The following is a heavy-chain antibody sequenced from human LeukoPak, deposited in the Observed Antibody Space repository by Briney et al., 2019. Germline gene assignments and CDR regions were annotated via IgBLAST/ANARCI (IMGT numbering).Heavy chain of an antibody. V-gene: IGHV3-9*01. J-gene: IGHJ3*02. Sequence: GGSLRLSCAGSGFIFNNYAMHWVRQPPGKGLEWVSGISWNSGSIDYADSVKGRFTISRDNTKNSLYLQMNSLRAEDTALYYCVKGAAYHLGDAFDIWGQGTMVTVSS. CDR3: VKGAAYHLGDAFDI. CDR2: ISWNSGSI. CDR1: GFIFNNYA. D-gene: IGHD2-15*01.